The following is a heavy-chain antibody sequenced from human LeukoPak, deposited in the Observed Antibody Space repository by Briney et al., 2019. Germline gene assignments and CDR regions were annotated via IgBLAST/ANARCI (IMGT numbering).Heavy chain of an antibody. J-gene: IGHJ6*03. CDR3: ARDGGDSSSSPNYYYYYMDA. D-gene: IGHD6-6*01. V-gene: IGHV3-11*04. CDR1: GFTFSDYY. CDR2: ISSSGSTI. Sequence: GGSLRLSCAASGFTFSDYYMSWIRQAPGKGLEWVSYISSSGSTIYYADSVKGRFTISRDNAKNSLYLQMNSLRAEDTAVYYCARDGGDSSSSPNYYYYYMDAWGKGTTVTVSS.